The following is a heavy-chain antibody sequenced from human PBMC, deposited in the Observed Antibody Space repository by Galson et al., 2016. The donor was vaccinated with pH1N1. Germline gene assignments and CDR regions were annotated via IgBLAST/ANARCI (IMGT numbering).Heavy chain of an antibody. V-gene: IGHV3-33*01. J-gene: IGHJ4*02. CDR2: IWDGGSVD. Sequence: SLRLSCAASGFTFSNHGMHWVRQAPGKGLEWVAVIWDGGSVDFRAGCVRGRFTISRDNSKRTLYLQMNSLRAEDTAVYHCARDAGNRWFGPLDYWGRGTLVTVSS. D-gene: IGHD3-10*01. CDR3: ARDAGNRWFGPLDY. CDR1: GFTFSNHG.